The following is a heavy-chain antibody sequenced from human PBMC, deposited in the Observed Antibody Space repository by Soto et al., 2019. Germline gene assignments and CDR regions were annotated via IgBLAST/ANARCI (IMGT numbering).Heavy chain of an antibody. CDR3: ARGRRAPYSSGCNY. Sequence: VQLVESGGGVVQPGRSLRLSCAASGFTFSSYAMHWVRQAPGKGLEWVAVISYDGSNKYYADSVKGRFTISRDNSKNTLYLQMNSLRAEDTAVYYCARGRRAPYSSGCNYWGQGTLVTVSS. CDR2: ISYDGSNK. CDR1: GFTFSSYA. J-gene: IGHJ4*02. D-gene: IGHD6-19*01. V-gene: IGHV3-30-3*01.